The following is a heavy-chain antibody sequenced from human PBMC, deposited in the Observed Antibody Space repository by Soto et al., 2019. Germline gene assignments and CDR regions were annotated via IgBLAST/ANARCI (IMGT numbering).Heavy chain of an antibody. Sequence: ASVKVSCKASGYTFTSYAMHWVRQAPGQRLEWMGWINAGNGNTKYAQKFQGRVTITRDTSTSTVYMELSSLRSEDTAVYYCARGTSWVTTPPLDYWGQGTLVTVSS. CDR3: ARGTSWVTTPPLDY. J-gene: IGHJ4*02. V-gene: IGHV1-3*01. CDR2: INAGNGNT. CDR1: GYTFTSYA. D-gene: IGHD4-17*01.